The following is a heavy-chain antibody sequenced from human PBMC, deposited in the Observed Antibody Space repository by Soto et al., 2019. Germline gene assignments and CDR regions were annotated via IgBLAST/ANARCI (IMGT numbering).Heavy chain of an antibody. J-gene: IGHJ6*02. CDR3: ARGRNGMDV. CDR1: GDTFTNYD. Sequence: QVQLMQSGAEVKKPGASVKVSCKASGDTFTNYDINWVRQATGQGLEWMGRMNPNSGNTGYAQKFQGRVTMTRNSSITTAYMELSSLRSEDTAVYYCARGRNGMDVWGQGTTVTVSS. CDR2: MNPNSGNT. V-gene: IGHV1-8*01.